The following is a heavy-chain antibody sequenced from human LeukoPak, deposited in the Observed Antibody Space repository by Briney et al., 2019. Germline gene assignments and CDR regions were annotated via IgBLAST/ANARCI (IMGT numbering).Heavy chain of an antibody. J-gene: IGHJ4*02. Sequence: GGSLRLSCAASGFTFSDYDMHWVRHATGKGLEWVSDIGTAGDTYYTGSVKGRFTISRENAENSLYLQMNSLRAGDTAVYYCARVAKERVGGVYYFDYWGQGTLVTVSS. CDR2: IGTAGDT. CDR3: ARVAKERVGGVYYFDY. CDR1: GFTFSDYD. V-gene: IGHV3-13*01. D-gene: IGHD1-1*01.